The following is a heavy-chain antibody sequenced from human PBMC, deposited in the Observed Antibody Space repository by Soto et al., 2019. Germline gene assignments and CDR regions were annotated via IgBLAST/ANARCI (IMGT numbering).Heavy chain of an antibody. CDR1: GYTFTGYY. CDR2: INPNSGGT. Sequence: ASVKVSCKASGYTFTGYYMHWVRQAPGQGLEWMGWINPNSGGTSYADSVKGRFTISRDNAKNTLYLQMNSLRAEDTAVYYCARDPTYFYDSSGYYDYWGQGTLVTVSS. D-gene: IGHD3-22*01. CDR3: ARDPTYFYDSSGYYDY. V-gene: IGHV1-2*02. J-gene: IGHJ4*02.